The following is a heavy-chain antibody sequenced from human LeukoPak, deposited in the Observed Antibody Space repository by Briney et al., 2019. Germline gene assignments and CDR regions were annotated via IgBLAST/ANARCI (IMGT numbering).Heavy chain of an antibody. CDR1: RYTLTELS. D-gene: IGHD4-17*01. CDR2: FDPEDGET. V-gene: IGHV1-24*01. Sequence: ASVNVSRKVSRYTLTELSMDAVRQTPGKGHRWVGGFDPEDGETIYAQKFEGRVTMTEHTSTDTAYMALSSLRSEDTAVYYCATGRDYGAFDIWGQGTMVTVSS. J-gene: IGHJ3*02. CDR3: ATGRDYGAFDI.